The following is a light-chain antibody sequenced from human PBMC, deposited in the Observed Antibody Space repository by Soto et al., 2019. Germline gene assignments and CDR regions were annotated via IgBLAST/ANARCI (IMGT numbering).Light chain of an antibody. CDR3: QQYNNWPPA. Sequence: ELVMQKSLATLSVSPGASAPLSGRASQSVSSNLAWYQQKPGQATRLLIYGASTRATGIPARFSGSGSGTEFTLTISSLQSEEFAVYYCQQYNNWPPAFGQGTKVDIK. CDR2: GAS. CDR1: QSVSSN. J-gene: IGKJ1*01. V-gene: IGKV3-15*01.